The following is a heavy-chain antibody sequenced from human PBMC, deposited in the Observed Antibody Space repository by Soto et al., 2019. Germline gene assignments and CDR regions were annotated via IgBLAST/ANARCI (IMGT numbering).Heavy chain of an antibody. CDR2: IFWDGDK. Sequence: QITLKESGPTLVKPTQTLTLTCAFSGFPLNTGGEAVGWIRQPPGKALEWLALIFWDGDKRYRPSLKSRLTVTKDTSKTQVVLTLTDMDPVDTATYYCAHRLYSTLFDYWGQGTLVTVSS. D-gene: IGHD4-4*01. CDR1: GFPLNTGGEA. V-gene: IGHV2-5*02. J-gene: IGHJ4*02. CDR3: AHRLYSTLFDY.